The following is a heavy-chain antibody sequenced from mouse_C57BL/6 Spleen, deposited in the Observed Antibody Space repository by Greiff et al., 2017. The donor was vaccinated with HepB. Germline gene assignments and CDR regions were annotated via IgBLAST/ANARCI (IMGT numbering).Heavy chain of an antibody. J-gene: IGHJ2*01. CDR3: AITTVGYFDY. CDR1: GYAFSSSW. Sequence: VQLQQSGPELVKPGASVKISCKASGYAFSSSWMNWVKQRPGKGLEWIGRIYPGDGDTNYNGKFKGKATLTADKSSSTAYMQLSSLTSEDSAVYFCAITTVGYFDYWGQGTTLTVSS. V-gene: IGHV1-82*01. D-gene: IGHD1-1*01. CDR2: IYPGDGDT.